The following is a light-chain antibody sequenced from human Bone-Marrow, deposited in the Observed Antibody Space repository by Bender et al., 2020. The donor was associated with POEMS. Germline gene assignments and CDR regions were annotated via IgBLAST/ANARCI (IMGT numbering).Light chain of an antibody. Sequence: SYELTQPPSVSVSPGQTATITCSGEKLGEEYACWYQQKPGQSPVVVIYYDRYRPSGIPERFSGSTSGNTASLTISGTQTMDEADYYCQSWGSNTAVFGGGTKLTVL. CDR2: YDR. CDR1: KLGEEY. J-gene: IGLJ2*01. V-gene: IGLV3-1*01. CDR3: QSWGSNTAV.